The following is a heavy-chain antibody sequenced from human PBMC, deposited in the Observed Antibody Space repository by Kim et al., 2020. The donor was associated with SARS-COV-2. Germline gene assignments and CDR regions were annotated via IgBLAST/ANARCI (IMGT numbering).Heavy chain of an antibody. CDR3: ARDPQYSSSWYYFDY. D-gene: IGHD6-13*01. Sequence: PSLKSRGTRSVDTSKNQCSLKLSSVTAADTAVYYCARDPQYSSSWYYFDYWGQGTLVTVSS. V-gene: IGHV4-59*01. J-gene: IGHJ4*02.